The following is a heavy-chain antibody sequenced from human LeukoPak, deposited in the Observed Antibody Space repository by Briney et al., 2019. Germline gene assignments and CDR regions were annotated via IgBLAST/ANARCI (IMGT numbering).Heavy chain of an antibody. J-gene: IGHJ3*01. Sequence: SVKVSCKASGGTFSSYAISWVRQAPGQGLEWMGGIIPIFGTANYAQKFQGRVTITADESTSTAYMELSSLRSEDTAIYYCARIRDGYNDAYDLWGQGTVVTVPS. CDR3: ARIRDGYNDAYDL. CDR1: GGTFSSYA. D-gene: IGHD5-24*01. V-gene: IGHV1-69*13. CDR2: IIPIFGTA.